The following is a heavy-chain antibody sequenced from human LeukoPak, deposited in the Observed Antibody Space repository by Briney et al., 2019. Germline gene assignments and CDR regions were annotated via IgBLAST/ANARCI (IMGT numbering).Heavy chain of an antibody. Sequence: SETLSLTCTVSGGSISSSSYHWGWIRQPPGKGLEWIGSIYYSGSTYYNPSLKSRVTISVDTSKNQFSLRLSSVTAADTAVYYCARSGDFWSGYYPLFDYWGQGTLVTVSS. CDR3: ARSGDFWSGYYPLFDY. CDR1: GGSISSSSYH. CDR2: IYYSGST. D-gene: IGHD3-3*01. V-gene: IGHV4-39*07. J-gene: IGHJ4*02.